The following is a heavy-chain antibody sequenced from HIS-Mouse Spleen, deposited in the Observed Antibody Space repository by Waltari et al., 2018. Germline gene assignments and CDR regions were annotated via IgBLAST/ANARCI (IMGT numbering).Heavy chain of an antibody. Sequence: QLQLQESGPGLVKPSETLSLTCTVSGGSISSLSYYLGWIRRPPGKGLEWIGSIYYSGSTYYNPSLKSRVTISVDTSKNQFSLKLSSVTAADTAVYYCAREIPYSSSWYDWYFDLWGRGTLVTVSS. J-gene: IGHJ2*01. CDR2: IYYSGST. CDR3: AREIPYSSSWYDWYFDL. CDR1: GGSISSLSYY. D-gene: IGHD6-13*01. V-gene: IGHV4-39*07.